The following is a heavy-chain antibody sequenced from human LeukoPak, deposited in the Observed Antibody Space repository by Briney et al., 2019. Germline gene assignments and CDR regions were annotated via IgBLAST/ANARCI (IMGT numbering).Heavy chain of an antibody. CDR3: ARDPYTSSLFDY. CDR1: VYTFTSHY. Sequence: ASVTVSCKASVYTFTSHYMHWVRQAPGQGLEGMGIINPSSGSTTYAQKFQGRVTMTRGTSTSTVYMDLSSLRSEDTAIYYCARDPYTSSLFDYWGQGTLVTVSS. J-gene: IGHJ4*02. D-gene: IGHD6-6*01. CDR2: INPSSGST. V-gene: IGHV1-46*01.